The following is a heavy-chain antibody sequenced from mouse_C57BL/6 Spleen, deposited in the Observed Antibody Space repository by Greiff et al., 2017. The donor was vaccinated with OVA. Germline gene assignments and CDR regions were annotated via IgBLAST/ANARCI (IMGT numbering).Heavy chain of an antibody. D-gene: IGHD1-1*01. V-gene: IGHV1-59*01. Sequence: QVQLQQPGAELVRPGTSVKLSCKASGYTFTSYWMHWVKQRPGQGLEWIGVIDPSDSYTNYNQKFKGKATLTVDTSSSTAYMQLSSLTSEDSPVYYCARDYGSSYNWYFDVWGTGTTVTVSS. CDR1: GYTFTSYW. CDR2: IDPSDSYT. J-gene: IGHJ1*03. CDR3: ARDYGSSYNWYFDV.